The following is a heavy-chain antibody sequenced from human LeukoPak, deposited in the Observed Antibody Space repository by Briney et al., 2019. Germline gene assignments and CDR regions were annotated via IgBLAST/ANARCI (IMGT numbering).Heavy chain of an antibody. CDR1: GGSIISSNSY. CDR2: MHYSGSS. D-gene: IGHD3-10*01. J-gene: IGHJ2*01. Sequence: PSETLSLTCTVSGGSIISSNSYWGWIRQPPGKGLEWIGIMHYSGSSAYNPSLKSRVTISVDTSKNQFSLKLSSVTAADTAVYYCARGGGRITMVRGVITYWYFDLWGRGTLVTVSS. V-gene: IGHV4-39*01. CDR3: ARGGGRITMVRGVITYWYFDL.